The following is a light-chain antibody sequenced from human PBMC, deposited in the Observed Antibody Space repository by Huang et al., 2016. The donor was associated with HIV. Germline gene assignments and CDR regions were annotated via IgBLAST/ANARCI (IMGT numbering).Light chain of an antibody. CDR1: HSVSSY. J-gene: IGKJ2*01. CDR3: QQYGSSPYT. Sequence: EIVLTQSPGTLSLSPGERATLSCRASHSVSSYLAWYQQKPGQAPRLLMYGASSRASGIPDSVSGSGCGTDFTLTISRLEPEDFALYYCQQYGSSPYTFGQGTKLEIK. CDR2: GAS. V-gene: IGKV3-20*01.